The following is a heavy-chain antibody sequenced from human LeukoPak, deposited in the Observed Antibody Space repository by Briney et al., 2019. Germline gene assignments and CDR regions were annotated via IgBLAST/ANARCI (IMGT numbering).Heavy chain of an antibody. J-gene: IGHJ4*02. CDR1: GYTFTSYY. CDR2: SDPNSGAT. V-gene: IGHV1-2*02. CDR3: ARAKPYDNNGYSPELRY. Sequence: ASVQVSCKTSGYTFTSYYIHWLRQAPGQGFEWLGWSDPNSGATKYEHFQGRVTMTWDTSIDTAYMELTRLTSDDTAVYYCARAKPYDNNGYSPELRYWGPGTLVTVS. D-gene: IGHD3-22*01.